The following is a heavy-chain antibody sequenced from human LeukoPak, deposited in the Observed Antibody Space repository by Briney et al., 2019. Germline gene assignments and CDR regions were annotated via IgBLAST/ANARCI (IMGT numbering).Heavy chain of an antibody. CDR2: IYPGDSDT. Sequence: GESLQISCKGSGYSFTSYWIGWVRQMPGKGLEGMGIIYPGDSDTRYSASFQGQVTISADKSISTAYLQWSSLKASDTAMYYCARHMGAPGSYDAFDIWGQGTMVTVSS. CDR3: ARHMGAPGSYDAFDI. D-gene: IGHD1-26*01. J-gene: IGHJ3*02. V-gene: IGHV5-51*01. CDR1: GYSFTSYW.